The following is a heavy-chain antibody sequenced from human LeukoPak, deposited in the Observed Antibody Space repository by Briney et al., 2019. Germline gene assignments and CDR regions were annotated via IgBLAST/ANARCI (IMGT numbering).Heavy chain of an antibody. CDR2: IYYSGST. CDR3: ARVDVGYCSSTGCYRGFDP. V-gene: IGHV4-30-4*08. J-gene: IGHJ5*02. D-gene: IGHD2-2*02. CDR1: GGSISSGDYY. Sequence: SETLSLTCTVSGGSISSGDYYWSWIRQPPGKGLEWIGYIYYSGSTYYNPSLKSRVTISVDTSKNQFSLKLSSVTAADTAVYYCARVDVGYCSSTGCYRGFDPWGQGTLVTVSS.